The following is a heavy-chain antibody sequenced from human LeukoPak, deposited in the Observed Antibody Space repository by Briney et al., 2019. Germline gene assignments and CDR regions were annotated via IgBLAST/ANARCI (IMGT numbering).Heavy chain of an antibody. J-gene: IGHJ4*02. D-gene: IGHD2-21*01. CDR2: IYYSGST. Sequence: SETLSLTCTVSGGSFSSYFWSWIRQPPGKGLEWIGYIYYSGSTHYNSSLKSRVTISLDTSRNQFSLKLSSVTAADTAVYYCARQLGDRLLFDYWGQGTLVTVSS. V-gene: IGHV4-59*01. CDR1: GGSFSSYF. CDR3: ARQLGDRLLFDY.